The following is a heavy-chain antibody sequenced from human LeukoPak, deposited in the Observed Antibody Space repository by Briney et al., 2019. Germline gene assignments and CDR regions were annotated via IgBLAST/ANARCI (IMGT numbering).Heavy chain of an antibody. Sequence: SETLSLTCTVSGGSISSYYWSWIRQPAGKGLEWIGHIYISGSTSYNPSLKSRVTMSADTSKNQFSLKLSSVTAADTAVYYCARDPDGNNWFDPWGQGTLVTVSS. CDR3: ARDPDGNNWFDP. CDR2: IYISGST. CDR1: GGSISSYY. V-gene: IGHV4-4*07. J-gene: IGHJ5*02. D-gene: IGHD1-14*01.